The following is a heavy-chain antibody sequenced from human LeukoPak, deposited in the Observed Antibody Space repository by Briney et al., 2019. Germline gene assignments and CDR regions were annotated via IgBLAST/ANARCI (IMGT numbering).Heavy chain of an antibody. J-gene: IGHJ3*02. D-gene: IGHD2-8*01. V-gene: IGHV3-48*03. Sequence: GGSLRLSCAASGFTFSSYEMNWVRQAPGKGLERVSYISSSGGTIYYADSVKGRFTISRDNAKNSLHLQMNSLRGEDTALYYCARPRATYCTNGICYIRDAFDIWGQGTTVTVSS. CDR2: ISSSGGTI. CDR1: GFTFSSYE. CDR3: ARPRATYCTNGICYIRDAFDI.